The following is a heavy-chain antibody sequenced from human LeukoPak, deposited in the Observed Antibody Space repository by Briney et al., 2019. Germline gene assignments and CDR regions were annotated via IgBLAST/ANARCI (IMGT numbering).Heavy chain of an antibody. Sequence: ASVKVSCKASGYTFTSYGISWVRQAPGQGLEWMGWISAYNGNRNYAQKLQGRVTMTTDTSTSTAYMELRSLRSDDTAVYYCARSIFGVVISDFDYWGQGTLVTVSS. CDR1: GYTFTSYG. CDR2: ISAYNGNR. J-gene: IGHJ4*02. CDR3: ARSIFGVVISDFDY. V-gene: IGHV1-18*01. D-gene: IGHD3-3*01.